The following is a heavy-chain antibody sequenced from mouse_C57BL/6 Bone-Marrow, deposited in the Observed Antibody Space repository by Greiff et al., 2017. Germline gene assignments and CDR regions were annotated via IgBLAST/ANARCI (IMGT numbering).Heavy chain of an antibody. CDR2: IDPNGGGT. Sequence: QVQLKQSGAELVKPGASVKLSCKASGYTFTSYWMHWVKQRPGRGLEWIGRIDPNGGGTKSNEKFKSKATLTVDKPSSTAYMPLSSLPSEDSAVYYCARLPLSSYYFDYWGKGTTRTVSS. CDR3: ARLPLSSYYFDY. J-gene: IGHJ2*01. V-gene: IGHV1-72*01. CDR1: GYTFTSYW. D-gene: IGHD6-1*01.